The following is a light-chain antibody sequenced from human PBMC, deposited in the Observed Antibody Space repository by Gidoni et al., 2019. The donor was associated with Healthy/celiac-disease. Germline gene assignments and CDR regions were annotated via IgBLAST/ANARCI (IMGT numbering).Light chain of an antibody. Sequence: DIQRTQSPSSLSAAVGDRVTITCRASQSICSYLNWYQQKPGKAPKLLIYAASSLQSGVPSRFSGSGSGTDFTLTISSLQPEDFATYYCQQSYSTPPLTFXGXTKVEIK. CDR1: QSICSY. J-gene: IGKJ4*01. V-gene: IGKV1-39*01. CDR3: QQSYSTPPLT. CDR2: AAS.